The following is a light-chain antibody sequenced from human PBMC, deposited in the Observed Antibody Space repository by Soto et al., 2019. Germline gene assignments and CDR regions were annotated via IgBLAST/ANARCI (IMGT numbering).Light chain of an antibody. Sequence: EMVMTQSPVTLSVSPGERATLSCRASQSVNSKLAWYQQKPGQAPRLLLYGASTRAAGIPDRFCGSGSGTDVTLTISSRQSEDFAVYYCQQYDDWPGYTFGQGTKLEIK. CDR3: QQYDDWPGYT. V-gene: IGKV3-15*01. CDR1: QSVNSK. CDR2: GAS. J-gene: IGKJ2*01.